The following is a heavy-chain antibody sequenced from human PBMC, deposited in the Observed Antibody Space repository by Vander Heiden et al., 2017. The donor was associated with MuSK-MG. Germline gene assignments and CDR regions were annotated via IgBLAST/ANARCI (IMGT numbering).Heavy chain of an antibody. Sequence: EVQLLESGGGLVQPGGSLRLSCAGSGFTFRSYAMSRVRQATGTGLEWVSAISGSGGSTYYADSVKGRFTISRDNSKNTLYLQMNSLRAEDTAVYYCAKDVIQLWVGDAFDIWGQGTMVTVSS. CDR2: ISGSGGST. CDR1: GFTFRSYA. CDR3: AKDVIQLWVGDAFDI. D-gene: IGHD5-18*01. J-gene: IGHJ3*02. V-gene: IGHV3-23*01.